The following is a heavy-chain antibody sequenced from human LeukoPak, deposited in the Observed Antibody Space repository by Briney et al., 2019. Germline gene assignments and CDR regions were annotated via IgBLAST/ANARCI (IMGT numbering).Heavy chain of an antibody. CDR2: IKQDGSEK. Sequence: GGSLRLSCAASGFTFSSYWMSWVRQAPGKGLEWVANIKQDGSEKYYVDSVKGRFTISRDNAKNSLYLQMNSLRAEDTAVYYCARESPLLWSGYYPYYYMDVWGKGTTVTVSS. J-gene: IGHJ6*03. CDR3: ARESPLLWSGYYPYYYMDV. CDR1: GFTFSSYW. D-gene: IGHD3-3*01. V-gene: IGHV3-7*01.